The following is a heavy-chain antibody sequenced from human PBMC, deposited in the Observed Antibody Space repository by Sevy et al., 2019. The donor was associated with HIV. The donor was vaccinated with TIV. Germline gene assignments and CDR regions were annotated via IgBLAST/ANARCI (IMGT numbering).Heavy chain of an antibody. V-gene: IGHV1-2*02. CDR1: GYTFTDTGYY. CDR3: ARESYDFWTGPVDYDYGMDV. CDR2: INPKSGAT. Sequence: ASVKVSCKASGYTFTDTGYYVHWVRQAPGQGLEWMGWINPKSGATNYAQKFQGRGTMTRDTSVSTANMELSRLRSDDTAGYYCARESYDFWTGPVDYDYGMDVWGQGTTVTVSS. D-gene: IGHD3-3*01. J-gene: IGHJ6*02.